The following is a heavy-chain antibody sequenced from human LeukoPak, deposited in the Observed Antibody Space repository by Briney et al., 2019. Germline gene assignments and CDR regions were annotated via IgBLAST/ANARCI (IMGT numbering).Heavy chain of an antibody. Sequence: GSSVKVSCXASGGTFSSYTISWVRQALGQGLEWMARIIPILGIANYAQKFQGRVTITADKSTSTTYMELSSLRSEDTAVYYCARFQDYDFWSGYPPADYYYYMDVWGKGTTVTVSS. CDR3: ARFQDYDFWSGYPPADYYYYMDV. CDR1: GGTFSSYT. V-gene: IGHV1-69*02. D-gene: IGHD3-3*01. CDR2: IIPILGIA. J-gene: IGHJ6*03.